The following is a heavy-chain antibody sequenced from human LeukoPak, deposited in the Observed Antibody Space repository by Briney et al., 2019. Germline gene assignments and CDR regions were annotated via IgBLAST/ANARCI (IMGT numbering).Heavy chain of an antibody. D-gene: IGHD3-9*01. CDR2: IKQDGSEK. Sequence: GGSLRLSCAASGFTFSSYWMSWVRQAPGKGLEGVANIKQDGSEKYYVDSVKGRFTISRDNAKNSLYLQMNSLRAEDTAVYYCARDGTDILTGYYFGMDVWGKGTTVTVSS. CDR3: ARDGTDILTGYYFGMDV. V-gene: IGHV3-7*03. CDR1: GFTFSSYW. J-gene: IGHJ6*04.